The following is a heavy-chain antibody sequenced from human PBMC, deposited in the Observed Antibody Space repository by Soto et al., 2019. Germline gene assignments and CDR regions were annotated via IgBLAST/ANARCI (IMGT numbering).Heavy chain of an antibody. Sequence: TLSLTCNFSGDSISSGGYYWSWVRQHPGKGLEWIGYIYKTGSAYYNPSLQGRITLSVDTSKNQFSLHLTSVTAADTAVYYGARSEDHFDGWGQGMLVTV. CDR3: ARSEDHFDG. J-gene: IGHJ1*01. D-gene: IGHD3-9*01. V-gene: IGHV4-31*03. CDR1: GDSISSGGYY. CDR2: IYKTGSA.